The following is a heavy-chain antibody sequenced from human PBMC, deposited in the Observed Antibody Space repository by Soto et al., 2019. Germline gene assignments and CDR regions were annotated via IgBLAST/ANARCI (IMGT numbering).Heavy chain of an antibody. CDR3: ARPFRWYSASSSDNWNVDL. J-gene: IGHJ2*01. CDR1: GFSLSNARMG. CDR2: IFWNDDK. D-gene: IGHD6-13*01. Sequence: QVTLKESGPVLVKPTETLTLTCTVSGFSLSNARMGVSWIRQPPGKALEWLAHIFWNDDKSYSTSLKSRLTISKHTSKNQVLLTITSIDPVDTDTYYCARPFRWYSASSSDNWNVDLWGRGTLVTVSS. V-gene: IGHV2-26*01.